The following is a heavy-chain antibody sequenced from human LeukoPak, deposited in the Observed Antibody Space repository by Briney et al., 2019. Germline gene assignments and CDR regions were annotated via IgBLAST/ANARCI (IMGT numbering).Heavy chain of an antibody. J-gene: IGHJ4*02. V-gene: IGHV7-4-1*02. CDR3: ARGASTYYFDSSGHRIVDY. Sequence: ASVKVSCKASGYTFTSYGISWVRQAPGQGLEWVGWINTNTGNPTYAQGFTGRFVFSLDTSVSTAFLQISSLKAEDTGVYYCARGASTYYFDSSGHRIVDYWGQGTLVTVSS. CDR2: INTNTGNP. D-gene: IGHD3-22*01. CDR1: GYTFTSYG.